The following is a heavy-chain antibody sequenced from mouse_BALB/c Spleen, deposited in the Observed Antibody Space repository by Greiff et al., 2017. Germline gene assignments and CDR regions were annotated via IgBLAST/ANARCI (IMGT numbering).Heavy chain of an antibody. CDR1: GYSITSDYA. Sequence: EVQGVESGPGLVKPSQSLSLTCTVTGYSITSDYAWNWIRQFPGNKLEWMGYISYSGSTSYNPSLKSRISITRDTSKNQFFLQLNSVTTEDTATYYCASTEITTALYWYFDVWGAGTTVTVSS. J-gene: IGHJ1*01. CDR2: ISYSGST. V-gene: IGHV3-2*02. D-gene: IGHD1-2*01. CDR3: ASTEITTALYWYFDV.